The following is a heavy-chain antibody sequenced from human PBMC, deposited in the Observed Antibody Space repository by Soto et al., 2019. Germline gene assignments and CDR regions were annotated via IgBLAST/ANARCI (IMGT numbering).Heavy chain of an antibody. Sequence: GASVKVSCKASGGTFSSYAISWVRQAPGQGLEWMGGIIPIFGTANYAQKFQGRVTITADKSTSTAYTELSSLRSEDTAVYYCARDWVNPNWKGDYYYGMDVWGQRPTGTVSS. D-gene: IGHD1-1*01. CDR2: IIPIFGTA. J-gene: IGHJ6*01. CDR1: GGTFSSYA. CDR3: ARDWVNPNWKGDYYYGMDV. V-gene: IGHV1-69*06.